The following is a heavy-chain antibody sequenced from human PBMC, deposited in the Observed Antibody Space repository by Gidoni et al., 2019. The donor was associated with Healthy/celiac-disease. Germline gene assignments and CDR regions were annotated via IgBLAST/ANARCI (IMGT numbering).Heavy chain of an antibody. CDR1: GGTFSSYA. CDR3: ARDPEKVHSSGWYYFDY. Sequence: QVQLVQSGAEVKKPGSSVKVSCKASGGTFSSYAISWVRQAPGQGLEWMGGIIPIFGTANYAQKFQGRVTITADESTSTAYMELSSLRSEDTAVYYCARDPEKVHSSGWYYFDYWGQGTLVTVSS. V-gene: IGHV1-69*01. J-gene: IGHJ4*02. D-gene: IGHD6-19*01. CDR2: IIPIFGTA.